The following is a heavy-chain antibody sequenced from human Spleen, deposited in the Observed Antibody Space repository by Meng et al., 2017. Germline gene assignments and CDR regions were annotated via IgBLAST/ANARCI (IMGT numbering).Heavy chain of an antibody. J-gene: IGHJ3*02. CDR3: ARVFTMVRGVISAFDI. CDR1: GFTFSNSA. V-gene: IGHV3-23*01. D-gene: IGHD3-10*01. CDR2: LSNSDGST. Sequence: SGFTFSNSAMSWVRQVPGKGLEWVSGLSNSDGSTYYADSVKGRFTISRHNSKNTLYLQMNSLRAEDTAVYYCARVFTMVRGVISAFDIWGQGKRV.